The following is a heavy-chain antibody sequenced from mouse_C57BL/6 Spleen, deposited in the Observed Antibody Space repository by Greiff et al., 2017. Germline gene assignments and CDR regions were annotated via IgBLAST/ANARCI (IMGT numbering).Heavy chain of an antibody. J-gene: IGHJ4*01. V-gene: IGHV1-61*01. D-gene: IGHD1-1*01. CDR3: ASGMTTVYAMDY. CDR2: IYPSDSET. Sequence: VQLQQPGAELVRPGSSVKLSCKASGYTFTSYWMDWVKQRPGQGLEWIGNIYPSDSETHYNQKFKDKATLTVDKSSSTAYMQLSSLTSEDSAVYYCASGMTTVYAMDYWGQGTSVTVSS. CDR1: GYTFTSYW.